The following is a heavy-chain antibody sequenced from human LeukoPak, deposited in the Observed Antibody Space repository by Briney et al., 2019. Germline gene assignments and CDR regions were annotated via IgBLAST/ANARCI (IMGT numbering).Heavy chain of an antibody. CDR2: ISYDGSNK. Sequence: GGSLRLSCAASGFTFSSYAMHWVRQAPGKGLEWVAVISYDGSNKYYADSVKGRFTISRDNSKNTLYLQMNSLRAEDTAVYYCARSRPATAILAHWGQGTLVTVSS. V-gene: IGHV3-30-3*01. CDR1: GFTFSSYA. J-gene: IGHJ5*02. D-gene: IGHD2-2*02. CDR3: ARSRPATAILAH.